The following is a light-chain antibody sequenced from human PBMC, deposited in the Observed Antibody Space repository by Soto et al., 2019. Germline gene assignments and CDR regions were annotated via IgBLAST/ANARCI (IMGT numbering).Light chain of an antibody. V-gene: IGKV3-20*01. CDR3: QQYGSSGT. J-gene: IGKJ1*01. CDR1: QSVSNNY. Sequence: EIVLTESRGTLSLSPGERATLSCRASQSVSNNYLAWYQQKPGQAPRLLSYGASNRATGIPDRFSGSGSGTDFTLTISRLEPEDFAVYYCQQYGSSGTFGQGTKVDI. CDR2: GAS.